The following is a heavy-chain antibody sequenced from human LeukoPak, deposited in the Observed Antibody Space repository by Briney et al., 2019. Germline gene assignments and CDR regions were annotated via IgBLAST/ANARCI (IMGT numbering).Heavy chain of an antibody. J-gene: IGHJ4*02. V-gene: IGHV3-30*02. CDR2: IRYDGSNK. D-gene: IGHD3-10*01. CDR3: AKDRAPLWFGEGTYFDY. Sequence: PGGSLRLSCAASGFTFSSYGMHWVRQAPGKGLEWVAFIRYDGSNKYYADSVKGRFTISRDNSKNTLYLQMNSLRAEDTAVYYCAKDRAPLWFGEGTYFDYWGQGTLVTVSS. CDR1: GFTFSSYG.